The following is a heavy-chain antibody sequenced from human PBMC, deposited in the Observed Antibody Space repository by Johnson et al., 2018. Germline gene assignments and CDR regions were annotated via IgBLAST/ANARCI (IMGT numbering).Heavy chain of an antibody. V-gene: IGHV1-46*01. CDR1: GYPFTSYY. J-gene: IGHJ3*02. D-gene: IGHD6-19*01. CDR3: ARAAYSSGWYFGAFDI. Sequence: QVRLRESGAEVKKPGSSVKVCCKASGYPFTSYYMHWVRQAPGQGPEWMGIINPSGGSTSYAQKFQGSVTMTRDTYTSTVYMELRSLRSEDTPLYYCARAAYSSGWYFGAFDIWGQGTMVTVSS. CDR2: INPSGGST.